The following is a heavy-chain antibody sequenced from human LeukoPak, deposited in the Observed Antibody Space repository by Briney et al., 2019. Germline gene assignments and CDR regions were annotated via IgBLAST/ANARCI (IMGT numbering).Heavy chain of an antibody. Sequence: GGSLRLSCAASGFTFSSYWMSWVRQAPGKGLEWVANIKQDGSEKYYVDSVKGRFTISRDNAKNSLYLQMNSLRAEDTAVYYCARGRDGYNPVPFDYWGQGTLVTVSS. CDR3: ARGRDGYNPVPFDY. J-gene: IGHJ4*02. D-gene: IGHD5-24*01. CDR1: GFTFSSYW. V-gene: IGHV3-7*01. CDR2: IKQDGSEK.